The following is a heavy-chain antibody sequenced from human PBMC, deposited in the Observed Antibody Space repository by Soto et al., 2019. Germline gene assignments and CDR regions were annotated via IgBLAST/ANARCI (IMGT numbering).Heavy chain of an antibody. D-gene: IGHD5-12*01. J-gene: IGHJ4*02. Sequence: QVQLVQSGAEVKKPGSSVKVSCKASGGTFSSFGFNWVRQAPGQGLEWMGGIIPLFGTANYAEKFQGRVTISADEGTSTASMELIGLRSEDTAMYYCARDRSMDGYNSRYFDYWGQGTLVTVS. CDR2: IIPLFGTA. CDR3: ARDRSMDGYNSRYFDY. CDR1: GGTFSSFG. V-gene: IGHV1-69*01.